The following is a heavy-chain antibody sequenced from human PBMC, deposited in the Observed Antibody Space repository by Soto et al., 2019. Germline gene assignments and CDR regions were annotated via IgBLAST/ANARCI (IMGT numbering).Heavy chain of an antibody. J-gene: IGHJ6*02. CDR1: GGIFNTYG. Sequence: SVKVSCKASGGIFNTYGINWVRQAPGQGLEWMARIIPLFHIVDYAQKFQGRVKITADESTRTVYLEMSRLGSEATAVYYCAVGGDIVVVEAGSLYYHGMQVWG. CDR3: AVGGDIVVVEAGSLYYHGMQV. V-gene: IGHV1-69*13. D-gene: IGHD2-15*01. CDR2: IIPLFHIV.